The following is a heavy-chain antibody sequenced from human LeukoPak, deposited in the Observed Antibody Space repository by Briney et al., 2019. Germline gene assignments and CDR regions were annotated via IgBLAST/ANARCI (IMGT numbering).Heavy chain of an antibody. CDR1: GGSFSGYY. V-gene: IGHV4-59*01. CDR3: ARGGYYGSGNDFRFDP. D-gene: IGHD3-10*01. Sequence: SETLSLACAVYGGSFSGYYWSWIRQSPGKGLECIGYIHYTGSTNYNPSPKSRVTISVETSKNQFSLKLKSVTAADTAVYYCARGGYYGSGNDFRFDPWGQGTLVTVSS. J-gene: IGHJ5*02. CDR2: IHYTGST.